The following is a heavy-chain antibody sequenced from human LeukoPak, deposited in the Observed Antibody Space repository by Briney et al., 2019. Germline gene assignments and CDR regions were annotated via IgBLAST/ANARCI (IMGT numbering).Heavy chain of an antibody. V-gene: IGHV4-39*01. J-gene: IGHJ4*02. CDR1: GGSVSTNNYY. CDR2: LSYSGKT. Sequence: SETLSLTCTVSGGSVSTNNYYWGWIRQPPGKGLEWMGSLSYSGKTYYNQSLKSGVTIYADTSKHQFSLRLTSVPAAHTAVYYCAKRGHYGYFDYWGQGTMVRVSS. CDR3: AKRGHYGYFDY. D-gene: IGHD3-10*01.